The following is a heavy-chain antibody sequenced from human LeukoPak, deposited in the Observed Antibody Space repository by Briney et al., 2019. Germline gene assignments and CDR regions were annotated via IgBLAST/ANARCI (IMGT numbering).Heavy chain of an antibody. CDR1: GFTFTSYS. V-gene: IGHV3-21*01. J-gene: IGHJ6*03. CDR3: ARGSSSWYKGDYYYYMDV. Sequence: GGSLRLSCAASGFTFTSYSMNWVRQAPGKGLEWVSSIGGSSKSIYYADSVKGRFTTSRDNAKNSLYLEMNSLRAEDTAVYYCARGSSSWYKGDYYYYMDVWGKGTMVTVSS. D-gene: IGHD6-13*01. CDR2: IGGSSKSI.